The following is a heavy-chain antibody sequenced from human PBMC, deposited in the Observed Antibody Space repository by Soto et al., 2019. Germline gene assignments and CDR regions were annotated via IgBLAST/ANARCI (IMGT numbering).Heavy chain of an antibody. CDR1: GFTFSSYA. CDR2: ISYDGSNK. CDR3: ARDLWPEDSYGTYYYYGMDV. Sequence: QVQLVESGGGVVQPGRSLRLSCAASGFTFSSYAMHWVRQAPGKGLAWVAVISYDGSNKYYADSVKGRFTISRDNSKNTLYLQMNSLRAEDTAVYYCARDLWPEDSYGTYYYYGMDVWGQGTTVTVSS. D-gene: IGHD5-18*01. V-gene: IGHV3-30-3*01. J-gene: IGHJ6*02.